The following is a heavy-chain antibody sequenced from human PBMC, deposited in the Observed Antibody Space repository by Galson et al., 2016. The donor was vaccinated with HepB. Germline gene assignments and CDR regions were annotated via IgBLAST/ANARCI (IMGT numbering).Heavy chain of an antibody. CDR1: GFIFDDYA. D-gene: IGHD3-10*01. CDR2: ISWNSRHI. J-gene: IGHJ4*02. Sequence: SLRLSCAASGFIFDDYALHWVRQAPGKGLEWVSVISWNSRHIGYAESVQGRFTISRDNAKNTLYLQMSGLRADDTALYFCARDPNAVGPSYFDSWGQGTLVSGSS. CDR3: ARDPNAVGPSYFDS. V-gene: IGHV3-9*01.